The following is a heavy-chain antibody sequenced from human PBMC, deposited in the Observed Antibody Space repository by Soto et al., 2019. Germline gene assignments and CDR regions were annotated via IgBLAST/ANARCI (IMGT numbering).Heavy chain of an antibody. V-gene: IGHV1-69*01. CDR2: IIPIFGTA. Sequence: QVQLVQSGAEVKKPGSSVKVSCKASGGTFSSYAISWVRQAPGQGLEWMGGIIPIFGTANYAQKFQGRVTITADESTRTAYMERSSLRSEDTAVYYCARALGGRFGESYDYWGQGTLVTVSS. J-gene: IGHJ4*02. D-gene: IGHD3-10*01. CDR1: GGTFSSYA. CDR3: ARALGGRFGESYDY.